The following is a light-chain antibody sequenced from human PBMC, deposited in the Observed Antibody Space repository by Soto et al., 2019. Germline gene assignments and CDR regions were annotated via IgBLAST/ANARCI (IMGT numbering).Light chain of an antibody. CDR3: SSHTSSSTRV. J-gene: IGLJ3*02. Sequence: QSALTQPASVSGSPGQSISISCTGTNSDVGGYNYVSWYQQHPGKAPKLMIYDVSNRPSGVSNRFSGSKSGNTASLTISGLQTEDEADYYCSSHTSSSTRVFGRGTKLTVL. V-gene: IGLV2-14*03. CDR2: DVS. CDR1: NSDVGGYNY.